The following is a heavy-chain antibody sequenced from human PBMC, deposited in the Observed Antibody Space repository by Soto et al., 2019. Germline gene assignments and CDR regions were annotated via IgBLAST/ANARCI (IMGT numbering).Heavy chain of an antibody. CDR3: AKSGGATIKRQFYY. CDR1: GFTFSSYA. V-gene: IGHV3-23*01. D-gene: IGHD5-12*01. Sequence: GGSLRLSXAASGFTFSSYAMSWVRQAPGKGLEWVSAISGSGGSTYYADSVKGRFTISRDNSKNKLYLQMNSLRAEDTAVYYCAKSGGATIKRQFYYWGQGTLVTVSS. J-gene: IGHJ4*02. CDR2: ISGSGGST.